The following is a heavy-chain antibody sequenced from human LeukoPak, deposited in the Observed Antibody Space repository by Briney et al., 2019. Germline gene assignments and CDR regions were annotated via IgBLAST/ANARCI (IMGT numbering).Heavy chain of an antibody. V-gene: IGHV3-7*01. CDR2: IKQDGSEK. CDR3: ARDWGRKGNDPLEFDY. Sequence: GGSLRLSCAASGFTFSSYWMSWVRQAPGKGLEWVANIKQDGSEKYYVDSVKGRFTISRDNAKNSLYLQMNSLRAEETAVYYCARDWGRKGNDPLEFDYWGQGTLVTVSS. D-gene: IGHD1-1*01. CDR1: GFTFSSYW. J-gene: IGHJ4*02.